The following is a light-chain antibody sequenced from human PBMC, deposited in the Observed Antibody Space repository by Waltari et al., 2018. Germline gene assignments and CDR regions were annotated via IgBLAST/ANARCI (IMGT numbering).Light chain of an antibody. V-gene: IGKV1-5*01. Sequence: DIQMTQSPSTVSASLGDRVTITCRASQNLNTFFSWYQPKPGEVPNLLIYAASTLERGVPSRFSGSGSGTHFTLTISGLQPDDFATYYCQQYYDYPINFGQGTRL. CDR2: AAS. CDR1: QNLNTF. CDR3: QQYYDYPIN. J-gene: IGKJ5*01.